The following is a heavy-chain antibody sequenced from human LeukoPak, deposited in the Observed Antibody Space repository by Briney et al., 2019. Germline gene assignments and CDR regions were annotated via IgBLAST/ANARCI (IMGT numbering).Heavy chain of an antibody. J-gene: IGHJ6*02. CDR1: GGSFSGYY. CDR3: ASGYCTNGVCDRHHRPYGMDV. CDR2: INHSGST. D-gene: IGHD2-8*01. Sequence: SETLSLTCAVYGGSFSGYYWSWIRQPPGKGLEWMGEINHSGSTNYNPSLKSRVTISVDTSKTQFSLKLSSVTAADTAVYYCASGYCTNGVCDRHHRPYGMDVWGQGTTVTVSS. V-gene: IGHV4-34*01.